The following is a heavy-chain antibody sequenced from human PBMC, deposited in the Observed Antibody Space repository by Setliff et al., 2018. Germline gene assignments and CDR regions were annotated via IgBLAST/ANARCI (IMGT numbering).Heavy chain of an antibody. D-gene: IGHD2-2*01. CDR1: DGSLSTYY. J-gene: IGHJ4*02. V-gene: IGHV4-59*04. CDR3: ASCRYQVPYDY. CDR2: VYYSGSI. Sequence: PSETLSLTCTVSDGSLSTYYWSWIRQPPGKGLEFIGYVYYSGSIYYNPSLKSRVTIFVDSSKNQFSLNLNSVTAADTGVYYCASCRYQVPYDYWGQGILVTVSS.